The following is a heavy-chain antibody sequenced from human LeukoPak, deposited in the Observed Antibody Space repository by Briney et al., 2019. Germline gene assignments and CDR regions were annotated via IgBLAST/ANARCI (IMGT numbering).Heavy chain of an antibody. J-gene: IGHJ5*02. CDR3: ASHYYYDSKGFDP. Sequence: SETLSLTCTVSGGSVSSYYWSWIRQPAGKGLEWIGRIYGSGSTNYNPSLKSRVTMSVDTSKNQFSLKLSSVTAADTAVYYCASHYYYDSKGFDPWGQGTLVTVSS. V-gene: IGHV4-4*07. CDR2: IYGSGST. CDR1: GGSVSSYY. D-gene: IGHD3-22*01.